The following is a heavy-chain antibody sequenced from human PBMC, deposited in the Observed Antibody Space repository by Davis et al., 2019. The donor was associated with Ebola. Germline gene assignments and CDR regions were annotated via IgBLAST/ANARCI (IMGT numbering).Heavy chain of an antibody. CDR3: AKDDEPTLGIQLWLGDAFDI. J-gene: IGHJ3*02. D-gene: IGHD5-18*01. V-gene: IGHV3-21*01. CDR2: ISSSSSYI. Sequence: GESLKISCAASGFTFSSYSMNWVRQAPGKGLEWVSSISSSSSYIYYADSVKGRFTISRDNSKNTLSLQMNSLTSEDTALYYCAKDDEPTLGIQLWLGDAFDIWGQGTMVTVSS. CDR1: GFTFSSYS.